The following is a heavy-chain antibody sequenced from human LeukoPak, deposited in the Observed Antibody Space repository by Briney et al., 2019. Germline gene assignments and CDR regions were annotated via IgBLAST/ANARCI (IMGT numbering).Heavy chain of an antibody. CDR2: IKQDGSQR. CDR3: ARRGGSSSRRSPIDY. V-gene: IGHV3-7*01. J-gene: IGHJ4*02. CDR1: GFTFSDYW. Sequence: GGSLRLSCTASGFTFSDYWMTWARQAPGKGPEWVANIKQDGSQRYYVDSVRGRFTISRDNAKNSLFLQMNGLRAEDTAVYYCARRGGSSSRRSPIDYWGQGTLVTVSS. D-gene: IGHD6-6*01.